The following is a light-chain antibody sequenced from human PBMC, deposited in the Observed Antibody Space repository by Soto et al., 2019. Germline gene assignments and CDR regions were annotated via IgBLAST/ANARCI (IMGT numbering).Light chain of an antibody. CDR2: HAS. CDR1: QSISNW. Sequence: DIQMTHSPSTLPASVGYRVTVTFRASQSISNWLAWYQQKPGTAPKLLIYHASTLESGVPSRFSGSGSGTEFTLTIASLQPDDSASYYCQQYNSFSKTFGRGTKVDIK. V-gene: IGKV1-5*01. CDR3: QQYNSFSKT. J-gene: IGKJ1*01.